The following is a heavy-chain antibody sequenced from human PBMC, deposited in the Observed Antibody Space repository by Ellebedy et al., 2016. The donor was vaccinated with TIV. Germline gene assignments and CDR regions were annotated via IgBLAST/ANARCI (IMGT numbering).Heavy chain of an antibody. Sequence: GESLKISCAVSGFTVSSKYMIWVRQAPGKGLEWLSVIYTVGDTYYADSVKGRFPVIRDSSENTLFLQMNSLRAEDTAVYYCATDPDGVYGDTPAYWGRGTLVTVSS. V-gene: IGHV3-53*01. CDR3: ATDPDGVYGDTPAY. CDR2: IYTVGDT. D-gene: IGHD4-17*01. CDR1: GFTVSSKY. J-gene: IGHJ4*02.